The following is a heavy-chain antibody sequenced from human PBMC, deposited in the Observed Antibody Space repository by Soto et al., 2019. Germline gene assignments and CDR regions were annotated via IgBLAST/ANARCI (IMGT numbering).Heavy chain of an antibody. D-gene: IGHD3-22*01. Sequence: SEALSLTCTVSGGSISSSSYYWGWIRQPPGKGLEWIGSVYYSGSTYDNPSFKSRITLSVDRSKNQFSLKLTSVTAADTAVYYCARLLYDSRGYYYFDYWGQGTLVTVSS. CDR3: ARLLYDSRGYYYFDY. CDR2: VYYSGST. CDR1: GGSISSSSYY. V-gene: IGHV4-39*01. J-gene: IGHJ4*02.